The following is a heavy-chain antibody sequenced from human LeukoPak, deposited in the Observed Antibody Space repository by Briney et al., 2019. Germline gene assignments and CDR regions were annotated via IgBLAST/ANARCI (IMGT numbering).Heavy chain of an antibody. J-gene: IGHJ4*02. CDR3: VRDTPLVP. Sequence: GGSLSLSCAASGFTFSSYGMHWVRQAPGKGLEWVAFIQYDGSNKYYADSVKGRFTISRDNSENTLYVQMNSLRPEDTAVYYCVRDTPLVPWGQGTLVTVST. V-gene: IGHV3-30*02. CDR1: GFTFSSYG. CDR2: IQYDGSNK.